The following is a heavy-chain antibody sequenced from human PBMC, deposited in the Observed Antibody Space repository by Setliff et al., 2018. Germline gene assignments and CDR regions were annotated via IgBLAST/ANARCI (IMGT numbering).Heavy chain of an antibody. Sequence: ETLSLTCTVSGGSISTSNYHWGWVRQPPGKGLEWIANIYFNGDTVKQPFLKSRVTISIDTSKNQFSLGLSSVIVADTATYYCVRVRVVQGYYEFDSWGQGALVTVSS. J-gene: IGHJ4*02. V-gene: IGHV4-39*07. D-gene: IGHD3-16*01. CDR2: IYFNGDT. CDR1: GGSISTSNYH. CDR3: VRVRVVQGYYEFDS.